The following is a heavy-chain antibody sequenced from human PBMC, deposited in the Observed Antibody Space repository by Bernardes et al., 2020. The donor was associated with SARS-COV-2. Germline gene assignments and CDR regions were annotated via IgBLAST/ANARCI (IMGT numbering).Heavy chain of an antibody. CDR1: GGSFSGYY. Sequence: SETLSLTCAVYGGSFSGYYWSWIRQPPGKGLEWIGEINHSGSTNYNPSLKSRVTISVDTSKNQFSLKLSSVTAADTAVYYCARSGGPLGYFDLWGRGTLVTVSS. D-gene: IGHD3-3*01. CDR3: ARSGGPLGYFDL. CDR2: INHSGST. V-gene: IGHV4-34*01. J-gene: IGHJ2*01.